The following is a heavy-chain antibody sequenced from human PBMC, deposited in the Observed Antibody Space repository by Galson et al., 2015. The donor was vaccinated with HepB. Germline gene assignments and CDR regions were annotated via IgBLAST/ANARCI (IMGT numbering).Heavy chain of an antibody. D-gene: IGHD3-9*01. CDR1: GFTFSSYG. CDR2: IRYDGSNK. CDR3: AKSLTYDILTGYSPISLDWTLRY. J-gene: IGHJ4*02. Sequence: SLRLSCAASGFTFSSYGMHWVRQAPGKGLEWVAFIRYDGSNKYYADSVKGRFTISRDNSKNTLYLQMNSLRAEDTAVYYCAKSLTYDILTGYSPISLDWTLRYWAQGTLVTVSS. V-gene: IGHV3-30*02.